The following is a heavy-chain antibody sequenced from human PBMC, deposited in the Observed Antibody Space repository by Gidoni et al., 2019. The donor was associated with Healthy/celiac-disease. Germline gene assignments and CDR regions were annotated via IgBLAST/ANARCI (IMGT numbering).Heavy chain of an antibody. D-gene: IGHD6-13*01. Sequence: QAQLQQWGAGLLKPSETLSLTCAVYGGSFSGYSWSWIRQPPGKGLEWIGEINHSGSTNYNPSLKSRVTISVDTSKNQFSLKLSSVTAADTAVYYCARGPGSSWSYYFDYWGQGTLVTVSS. CDR1: GGSFSGYS. J-gene: IGHJ4*02. V-gene: IGHV4-34*01. CDR2: INHSGST. CDR3: ARGPGSSWSYYFDY.